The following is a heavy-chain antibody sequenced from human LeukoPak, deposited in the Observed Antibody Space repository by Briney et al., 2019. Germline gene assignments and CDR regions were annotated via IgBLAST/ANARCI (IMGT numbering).Heavy chain of an antibody. J-gene: IGHJ4*02. CDR3: AKDHYYYDSSGYQC. CDR2: ISWNSGSI. V-gene: IGHV3-9*01. Sequence: PGRSLRLSCAASGFTFDDYAMHWVRQAPGKGLEWVSGISWNSGSIGYADSVKGRFTISRDNAKNSLYLQMNSLRAEDTALYYCAKDHYYYDSSGYQCWGQGTLVTASS. D-gene: IGHD3-22*01. CDR1: GFTFDDYA.